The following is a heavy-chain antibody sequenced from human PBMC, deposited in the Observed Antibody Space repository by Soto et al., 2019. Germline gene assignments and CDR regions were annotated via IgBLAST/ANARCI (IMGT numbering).Heavy chain of an antibody. CDR1: GFTFSNAW. CDR3: TTGSITMVRGPIPPH. D-gene: IGHD3-10*01. V-gene: IGHV3-15*01. CDR2: IKSKTDGGTT. J-gene: IGHJ4*02. Sequence: GGSLRLSCAASGFTFSNAWMSWVRQAPGKGLEWVGRIKSKTDGGTTDYAAPVKGRFTISRDDSKNTLYLQMNSLKTEDTAVYYCTTGSITMVRGPIPPHWGQGTLVTVSS.